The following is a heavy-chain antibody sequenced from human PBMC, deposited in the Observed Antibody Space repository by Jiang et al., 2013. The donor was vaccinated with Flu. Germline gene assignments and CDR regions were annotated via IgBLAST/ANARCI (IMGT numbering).Heavy chain of an antibody. CDR1: GGSISSSSYY. CDR2: IYYSGST. J-gene: IGHJ5*02. D-gene: IGHD2-2*01. V-gene: IGHV4-39*01. CDR3: ARQDIVVVPAARTGAPNWFDP. Sequence: LLKPSETLSLTCTVSGGSISSSSYYWGWIRQPPGKGLEWIGSIYYSGSTYYNPSLKSRVTISVDTSKNQFSLKLSSVTAADTAVHYCARQDIVVVPAARTGAPNWFDPWGQGTLVTVSS.